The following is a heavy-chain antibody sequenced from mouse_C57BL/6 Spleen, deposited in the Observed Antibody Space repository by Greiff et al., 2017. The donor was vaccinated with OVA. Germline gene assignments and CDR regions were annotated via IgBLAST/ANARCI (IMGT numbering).Heavy chain of an antibody. Sequence: EVKLMESGPELVKPGASVKISCKASGYSFTDYNMNWVKQSNGKSLEWIGVINPNYGTTSYNQKFKGKATLTVDQSSSTAYMQLNSLTSEDSAVYYCARGHYYGSSSAWFAYWGQGTLVTVSA. CDR3: ARGHYYGSSSAWFAY. D-gene: IGHD1-1*01. V-gene: IGHV1-39*01. J-gene: IGHJ3*01. CDR1: GYSFTDYN. CDR2: INPNYGTT.